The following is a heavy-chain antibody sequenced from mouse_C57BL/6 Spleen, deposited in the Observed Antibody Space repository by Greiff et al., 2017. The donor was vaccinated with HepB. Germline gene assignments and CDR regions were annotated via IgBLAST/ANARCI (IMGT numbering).Heavy chain of an antibody. CDR1: GYTFTGYW. J-gene: IGHJ3*01. Sequence: VQLQQSGAELMKPGASVKLSCKATGYTFTGYWIEWVKQRPGHGLEWIGEILPGSGSTNYNEKFKGKATFTADTSSNTAYMQLSSLTTEDSAIYYGARDTTLERLGRAWFAYWGQGTLVTVSA. CDR2: ILPGSGST. D-gene: IGHD1-1*01. V-gene: IGHV1-9*01. CDR3: ARDTTLERLGRAWFAY.